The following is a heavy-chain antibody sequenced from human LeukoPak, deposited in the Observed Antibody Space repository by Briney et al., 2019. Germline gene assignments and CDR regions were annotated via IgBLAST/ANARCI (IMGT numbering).Heavy chain of an antibody. CDR3: ARGGNTAMVKPAGYFDY. D-gene: IGHD5-18*01. V-gene: IGHV4-34*01. J-gene: IGHJ4*02. CDR1: GGSFSGYY. Sequence: SETLSLTCAVNGGSFSGYYWSWIRQPPGKGLEWIGEINHSGSTNYNPSLKSRVTISVDTSKNQFSLKLSSVTAADTAVYYCARGGNTAMVKPAGYFDYWGQGTLVTVSS. CDR2: INHSGST.